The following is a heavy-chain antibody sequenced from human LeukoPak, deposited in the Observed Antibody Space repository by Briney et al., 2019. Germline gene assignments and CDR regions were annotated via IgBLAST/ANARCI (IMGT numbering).Heavy chain of an antibody. CDR2: MREVGRAE. D-gene: IGHD1-1*01. V-gene: IGHV3-7*01. J-gene: IGHJ4*02. CDR3: ARIQLYPGDFDS. CDR1: GFSFNNYW. Sequence: GGSLRLSCAVSGFSFNNYWMTWVRQAAGKGGEWVASMREVGRAEYYVDSVKCRFSISRDDAKNSLSLQMISLRVEDTATYYCARIQLYPGDFDSWGQGTLVTVSS.